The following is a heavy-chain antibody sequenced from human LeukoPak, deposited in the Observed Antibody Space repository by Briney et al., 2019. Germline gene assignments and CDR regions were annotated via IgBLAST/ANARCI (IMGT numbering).Heavy chain of an antibody. J-gene: IGHJ4*01. CDR1: GFTFTTYW. CDR2: IKQDGSEK. CDR3: VGDPGDY. Sequence: GGSLRLSRAASGFTFTTYWMSWVRQAPGKGLEWVANIKQDGSEKYYVDSVKGRFTISRDNAKNSLYLQMNGLRAEDTAVYYCVGDPGDYWGHGTLVTVSS. V-gene: IGHV3-7*01.